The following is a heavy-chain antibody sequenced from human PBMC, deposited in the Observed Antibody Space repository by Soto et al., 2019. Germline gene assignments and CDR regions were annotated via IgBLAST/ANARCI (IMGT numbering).Heavy chain of an antibody. CDR3: ARRDSHGFFRYFDN. J-gene: IGHJ4*02. Sequence: QVQLVQSGAEVKRPGSSVKVSCKASGGTFSSYPISWVRQAPGQGLEWMGGTNGNLGTGNYAQKFRGRLTLPTDISTTTAYMELSSLTSEDTAVYYCARRDSHGFFRYFDNWGQGPLVTVSS. CDR1: GGTFSSYP. D-gene: IGHD3-10*01. CDR2: TNGNLGTG. V-gene: IGHV1-69*06.